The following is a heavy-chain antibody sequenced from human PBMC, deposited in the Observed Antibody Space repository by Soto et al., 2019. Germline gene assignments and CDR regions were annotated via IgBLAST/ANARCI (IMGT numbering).Heavy chain of an antibody. Sequence: GASVKVSCKVSGYTLTELSMHWVRQAPGKGLEWMGGFDPEDGETIYAQKFQGRVTMTEDTSTDTAYMELSSLRSEDTAVYYCATDRISYSDSSGYSYAFDIWGQGTMVTVSS. J-gene: IGHJ3*02. CDR2: FDPEDGET. D-gene: IGHD3-22*01. CDR1: GYTLTELS. CDR3: ATDRISYSDSSGYSYAFDI. V-gene: IGHV1-24*01.